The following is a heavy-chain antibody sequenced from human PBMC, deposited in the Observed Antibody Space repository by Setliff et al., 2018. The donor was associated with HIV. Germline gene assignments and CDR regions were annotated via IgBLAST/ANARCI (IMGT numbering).Heavy chain of an antibody. CDR2: VYDSGST. D-gene: IGHD6-6*01. J-gene: IGHJ5*02. CDR3: ARGSKLVWGRWFDP. V-gene: IGHV4-34*01. Sequence: PSETLSLTCAVYGGSFSDYHWSWIRQAPRKRLEWIGEVYDSGSTNYNPSLKSRVTVTVDTSKNQFALRLNSVTAADKAVYYCARGSKLVWGRWFDPWGQGTLVTVSS. CDR1: GGSFSDYH.